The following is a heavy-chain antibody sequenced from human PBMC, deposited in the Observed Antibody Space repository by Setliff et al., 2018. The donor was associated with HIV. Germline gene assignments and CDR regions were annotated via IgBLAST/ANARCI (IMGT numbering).Heavy chain of an antibody. CDR2: IYYTGQT. V-gene: IGHV4-39*01. Sequence: SETLSLTCTVSDGSITTDNYFWGWIRQPPGKGLEWIGSIYYTGQTYDNPSVKSRLTISVDTDENQFSLKLRSVTAAETAVYYCARQIASGYWAFDSWGQGTLVTVSS. CDR3: ARQIASGYWAFDS. CDR1: DGSITTDNYF. D-gene: IGHD3-3*01. J-gene: IGHJ4*02.